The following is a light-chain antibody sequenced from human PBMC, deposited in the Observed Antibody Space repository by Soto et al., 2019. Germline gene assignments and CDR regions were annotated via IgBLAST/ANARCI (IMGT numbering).Light chain of an antibody. CDR1: QSLSSY. V-gene: IGKV3D-15*01. Sequence: IVLTQSPATLSVSPWERATLSCWASQSLSSYLAWYQQKPGQAPRLLFYRISTRATGIPARFSGSGSGTEFTLTINSLQSEDFAVYYCQQHYQWPITFGQGTRLEIK. CDR3: QQHYQWPIT. J-gene: IGKJ5*01. CDR2: RIS.